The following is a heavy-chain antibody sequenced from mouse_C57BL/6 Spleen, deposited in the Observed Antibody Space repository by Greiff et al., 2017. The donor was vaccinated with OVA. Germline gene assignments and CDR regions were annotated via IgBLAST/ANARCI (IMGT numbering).Heavy chain of an antibody. CDR1: GYTFTSYG. D-gene: IGHD1-1*01. CDR2: IYPRSGNT. J-gene: IGHJ3*01. Sequence: QVQLQQSGAELARPGASVKLSCKASGYTFTSYGISWVKQRTGQGLEWIGEIYPRSGNTYYNEKFKGKATLTVDKSSSTAYMELRSLTSEYSAVYFCAEDYYGSSYEGFAYWGQGTLVTVSA. CDR3: AEDYYGSSYEGFAY. V-gene: IGHV1-81*01.